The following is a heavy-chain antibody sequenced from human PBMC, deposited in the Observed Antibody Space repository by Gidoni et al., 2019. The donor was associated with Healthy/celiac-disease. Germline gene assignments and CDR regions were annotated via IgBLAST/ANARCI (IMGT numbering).Heavy chain of an antibody. V-gene: IGHV3-53*01. CDR1: GFTVSRNY. D-gene: IGHD2-8*01. J-gene: IGHJ5*02. CDR3: ARGLTNGVRRGWFDP. CDR2: IYSGGST. Sequence: EVQLVESGGGLIQPGGSLRLSCADSGFTVSRNYMSWVRQAPGKGLEWVSVIYSGGSTYYADSVKGRFTISRDNSKNTLYLQMNSLRAEDTAVYYCARGLTNGVRRGWFDPWGQGTLVTVSS.